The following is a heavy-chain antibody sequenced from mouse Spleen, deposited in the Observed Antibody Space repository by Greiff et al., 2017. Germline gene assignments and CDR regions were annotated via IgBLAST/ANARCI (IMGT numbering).Heavy chain of an antibody. Sequence: EVKLMESGGGLVQPGGSRKLSCAASGFTFSSFGMHWVRQAPEKGLEWVAYISSGSSTIYYADTVKGRFTISRDNPKNTLFLQMSSLRSEDTAMYYCARQDDGYYVWFAYWGQGTLVTVSA. D-gene: IGHD2-3*01. CDR1: GFTFSSFG. V-gene: IGHV5-17*02. CDR2: ISSGSSTI. J-gene: IGHJ3*01. CDR3: ARQDDGYYVWFAY.